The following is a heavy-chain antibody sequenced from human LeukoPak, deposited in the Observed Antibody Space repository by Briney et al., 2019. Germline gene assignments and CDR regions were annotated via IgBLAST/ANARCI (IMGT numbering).Heavy chain of an antibody. CDR3: ARERESSGWYPYYFDY. J-gene: IGHJ4*02. V-gene: IGHV3-53*01. CDR1: GFTVSSNY. Sequence: GGSLRLSCAASGFTVSSNYMSWVRQAPGKGLEWVSVIYSGGSTYNADSVKGRFTISRDNSKNTLYLQMNSLRAEDTAVYYCARERESSGWYPYYFDYWGQGTLVTVSS. CDR2: IYSGGST. D-gene: IGHD6-19*01.